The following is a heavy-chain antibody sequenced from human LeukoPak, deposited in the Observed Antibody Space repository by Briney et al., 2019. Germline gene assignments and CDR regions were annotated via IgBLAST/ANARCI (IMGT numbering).Heavy chain of an antibody. CDR3: ARDPRYSSSAHVFDI. CDR2: IHYSGST. Sequence: SETLSLTCTVSGDSIIGYYWSWIRQPPGKGLEWIGYIHYSGSTNYNPSLKSRVTISQDTSKNQVSLKLSSVTAADTAVYYCARDPRYSSSAHVFDIWGQGIMVTVSS. CDR1: GDSIIGYY. V-gene: IGHV4-59*12. D-gene: IGHD6-6*01. J-gene: IGHJ3*02.